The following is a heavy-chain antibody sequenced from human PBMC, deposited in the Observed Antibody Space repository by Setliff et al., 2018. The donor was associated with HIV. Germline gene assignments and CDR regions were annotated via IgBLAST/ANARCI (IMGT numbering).Heavy chain of an antibody. Sequence: PSETLSLTCIVSHGSISSTSHYWGWVRQSPGRRLEWIGSIYYSGRTYYNPSLKSRLTMSVDTSRNQFSLDLTSVTAADTAVYFCATLNSENRLGYFRHWGQGTLVTVSS. V-gene: IGHV4-39*07. D-gene: IGHD1-26*01. CDR3: ATLNSENRLGYFRH. CDR2: IYYSGRT. J-gene: IGHJ1*01. CDR1: HGSISSTSHY.